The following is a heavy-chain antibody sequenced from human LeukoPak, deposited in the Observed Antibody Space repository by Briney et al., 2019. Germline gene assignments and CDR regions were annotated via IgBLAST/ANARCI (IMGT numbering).Heavy chain of an antibody. V-gene: IGHV3-30*18. CDR2: VSNDGGIK. Sequence: GGSLRLSCAASGFTFSAYYMHWVRQAPGKGLEWVALVSNDGGIKYYGASVRGRFTISRDNPENTLYLQMNSLRADDTAVYYCAKGGEQMTFRCGMDSWGQGTLVTVSS. CDR1: GFTFSAYY. CDR3: AKGGEQMTFRCGMDS. D-gene: IGHD3-16*01. J-gene: IGHJ4*02.